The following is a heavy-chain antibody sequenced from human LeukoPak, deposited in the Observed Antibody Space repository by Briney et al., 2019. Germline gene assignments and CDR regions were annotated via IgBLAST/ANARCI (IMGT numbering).Heavy chain of an antibody. CDR2: INSDGSST. J-gene: IGHJ4*02. CDR3: ARDLNDILTGPTYYFDY. CDR1: GFTFSSYW. V-gene: IGHV3-74*01. Sequence: PGGSLRLSCAASGFTFSSYWMHWVRQAPGKGLVWVSRINSDGSSTSYADSVKGRFTISRDNAKNTLYLQMNSLRAEDTAVYYCARDLNDILTGPTYYFDYWGQGTLVTVSS. D-gene: IGHD3-9*01.